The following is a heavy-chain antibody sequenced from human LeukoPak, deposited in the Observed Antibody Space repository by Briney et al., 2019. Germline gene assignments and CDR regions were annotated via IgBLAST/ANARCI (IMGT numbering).Heavy chain of an antibody. CDR3: ARDWRYYGSGTSNAYFDY. Sequence: GGSLRLSCAASGFTFSSYSMNWVRQAPGKGLGWVSSISGSSSYIYYADSVKGRFTISRDNAKNSLYLQMNSLRAEDTAVYYCARDWRYYGSGTSNAYFDYWGQGTLVTVSS. J-gene: IGHJ4*02. D-gene: IGHD3-10*01. CDR1: GFTFSSYS. V-gene: IGHV3-21*01. CDR2: ISGSSSYI.